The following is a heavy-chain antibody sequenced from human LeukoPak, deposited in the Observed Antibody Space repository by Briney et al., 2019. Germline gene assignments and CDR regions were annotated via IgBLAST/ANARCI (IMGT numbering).Heavy chain of an antibody. D-gene: IGHD3-16*01. V-gene: IGHV1-18*01. CDR1: GYTFTSYG. CDR3: ARDMITFTGGVDDNFDY. CDR2: ISAYNGNT. J-gene: IGHJ4*02. Sequence: ASVKVSCKASGYTFTSYGIVWVRQAPGQGLEWMGWISAYNGNTIYAQKLQGRVTMTTDTSTTTAYMELRSLRSDDTAVYYRARDMITFTGGVDDNFDYWGQGTLVTVSS.